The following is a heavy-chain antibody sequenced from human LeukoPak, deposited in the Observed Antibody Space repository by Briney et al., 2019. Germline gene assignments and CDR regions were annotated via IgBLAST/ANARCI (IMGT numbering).Heavy chain of an antibody. J-gene: IGHJ4*02. CDR2: IYHSGST. CDR3: ARGYGDFRVEGRYFHS. CDR1: GGSISSGGYS. V-gene: IGHV4-30-2*01. D-gene: IGHD4-17*01. Sequence: ASETLSLTCAVSGGSISSGGYSWSWIRQPPGKGLEWIGYIYHSGSTYYNPSLKSRVTISVDRSKNQFSLKLSSVTAADTAVYYCARGYGDFRVEGRYFHSWGQGTLVTVSS.